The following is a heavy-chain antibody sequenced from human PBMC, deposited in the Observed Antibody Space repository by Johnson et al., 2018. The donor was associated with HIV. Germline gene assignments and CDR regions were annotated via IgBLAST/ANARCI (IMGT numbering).Heavy chain of an antibody. Sequence: QVQLEESGGGVVQPGRSLRLSCTASGFTFSNYAIHWVRQAPGKGLEWVTVISYDGSNQYYADSVKGRFTISRDNAKNSLYLQMNSLRAEDTAVYYCARRVEGRRSANDAFDIWGQGTMVTVSS. CDR2: ISYDGSNQ. V-gene: IGHV3-30*04. CDR1: GFTFSNYA. D-gene: IGHD1-1*01. J-gene: IGHJ3*02. CDR3: ARRVEGRRSANDAFDI.